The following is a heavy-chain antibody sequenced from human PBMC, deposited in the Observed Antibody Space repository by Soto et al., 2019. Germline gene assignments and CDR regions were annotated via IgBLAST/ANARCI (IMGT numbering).Heavy chain of an antibody. CDR2: FDPEDGET. Sequence: ASVKVSCKVSGYTLTELSMHWVRQAPGKGLEWMGGFDPEDGETIYAQKFQGRVTMTEDKSTDTAYMELSSLRPEDTAVYYCATLAGDSENFAYWGQGTLVTVSS. J-gene: IGHJ4*02. CDR1: GYTLTELS. V-gene: IGHV1-24*01. D-gene: IGHD2-21*02. CDR3: ATLAGDSENFAY.